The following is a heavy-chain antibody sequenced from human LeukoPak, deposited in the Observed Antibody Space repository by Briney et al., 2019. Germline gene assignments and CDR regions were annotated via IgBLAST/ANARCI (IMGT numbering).Heavy chain of an antibody. CDR2: IYYSGST. V-gene: IGHV4-59*08. J-gene: IGHJ4*02. Sequence: SETLSLTCTVSGGSISSYYWSWIRQPPGKGLEWIGYIYYSGSTNYNPSLKSRVTISVDTSKNQFSLKLSSVTAADTAVYYCARAGYYYDSSGYYAPPDYWGQGTLVTVSS. D-gene: IGHD3-22*01. CDR1: GGSISSYY. CDR3: ARAGYYYDSSGYYAPPDY.